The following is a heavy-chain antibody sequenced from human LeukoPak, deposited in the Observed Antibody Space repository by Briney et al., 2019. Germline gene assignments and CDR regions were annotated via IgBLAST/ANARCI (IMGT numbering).Heavy chain of an antibody. CDR1: GFTFSSYW. V-gene: IGHV3-74*01. CDR3: ARSLRLGELSYHDY. CDR2: INSDGSST. Sequence: PGGSLRLSCAASGFTFSSYWMHWVRQAPGKGLEWVSRINSDGSSTIYADSVKGRFTISRDNAKNTLYLQMNSLRAEDTAGYYCARSLRLGELSYHDYWGQGTLVTVSS. J-gene: IGHJ4*02. D-gene: IGHD3-16*02.